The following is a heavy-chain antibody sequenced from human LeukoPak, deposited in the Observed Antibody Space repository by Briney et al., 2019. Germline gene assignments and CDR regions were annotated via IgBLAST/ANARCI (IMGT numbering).Heavy chain of an antibody. CDR3: ARETVLIAARPDCWFDP. CDR1: GYTFTGYY. J-gene: IGHJ5*02. Sequence: ASVKVSCKASGYTFTGYYMHWVRQAPGQGLEWMGWINPNSGSTNYAQKFQGRVTMTRDTSISAAYMELRRLTSDDTAVYYCARETVLIAARPDCWFDPWGQGTLVTVSS. CDR2: INPNSGST. D-gene: IGHD6-6*01. V-gene: IGHV1-2*02.